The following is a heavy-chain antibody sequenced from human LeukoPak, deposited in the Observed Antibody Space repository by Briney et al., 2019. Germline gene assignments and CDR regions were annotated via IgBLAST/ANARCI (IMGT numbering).Heavy chain of an antibody. CDR2: ISYDGSNK. V-gene: IGHV3-30*18. J-gene: IGHJ6*02. CDR1: GFTFSSYG. D-gene: IGHD3-10*01. CDR3: AKVQYYYGSGTYYYYGMDV. Sequence: GGSLRLSCAASGFTFSSYGMHWVRQAPGKGLEWVAVISYDGSNKYYADSVKGRFTISRDNSKNTLYLQMNSLRAEDTAVYYCAKVQYYYGSGTYYYYGMDVWGQGTTVTVSS.